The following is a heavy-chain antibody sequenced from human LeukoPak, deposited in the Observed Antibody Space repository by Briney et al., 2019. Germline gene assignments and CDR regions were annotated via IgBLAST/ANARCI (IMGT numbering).Heavy chain of an antibody. V-gene: IGHV3-21*06. Sequence: GGSLRLSCAASGFTFSSYSMNWVRQAPGKGLEWVSSIDSSGGYMFYADSVKGRFIISRDNAKDSLYLQMNSLRVGDTAVYYCLRGDRRDYWGQGTLVTVSS. CDR1: GFTFSSYS. J-gene: IGHJ4*02. CDR3: LRGDRRDY. CDR2: IDSSGGYM.